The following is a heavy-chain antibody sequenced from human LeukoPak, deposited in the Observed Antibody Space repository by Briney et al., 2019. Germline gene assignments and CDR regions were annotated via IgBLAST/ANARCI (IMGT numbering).Heavy chain of an antibody. CDR2: INRDGSST. V-gene: IGHV3-74*01. J-gene: IGHJ3*02. Sequence: GGSLRLSCAASGFTFGTYWMHWVRQAPGKGLVWVSRINRDGSSTSYADSVKGRFTISRDNAKNTLYLQMNSLRAEDTAVYYCARDRETYYDILTGYYTLGDAFDIWGQGTMVTVSS. CDR3: ARDRETYYDILTGYYTLGDAFDI. D-gene: IGHD3-9*01. CDR1: GFTFGTYW.